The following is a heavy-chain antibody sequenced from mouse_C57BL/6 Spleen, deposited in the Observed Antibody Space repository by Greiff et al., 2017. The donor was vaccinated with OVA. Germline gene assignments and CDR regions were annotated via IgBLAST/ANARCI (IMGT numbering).Heavy chain of an antibody. D-gene: IGHD2-5*01. Sequence: VQLQQSGPELVKPGASVKISCKASGYAFSSSWMNWVKQRPGKGLEWIGRIYPGDGDTNNNGKFKGKATLTADKSSSTAYMQLSSLTSEDSAVYFCARSGYSNYLDYWGQGTTLTVSS. CDR1: GYAFSSSW. V-gene: IGHV1-82*01. CDR3: ARSGYSNYLDY. CDR2: IYPGDGDT. J-gene: IGHJ2*01.